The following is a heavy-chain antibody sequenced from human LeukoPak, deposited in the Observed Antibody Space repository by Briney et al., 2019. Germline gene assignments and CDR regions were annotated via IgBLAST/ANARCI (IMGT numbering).Heavy chain of an antibody. D-gene: IGHD5-18*01. CDR2: IYHSGST. CDR3: ARYSYGYGDAFDI. Sequence: SGTLSLTCAVSGGSISSSNWWSWVRQPPGKGLEWIGEIYHSGSTNYNPSLKSRVTISVDRSKNQFSLKLSSVTAADTAVYYCARYSYGYGDAFDIWGQGTMVTVSS. V-gene: IGHV4-4*02. CDR1: GGSISSSNW. J-gene: IGHJ3*02.